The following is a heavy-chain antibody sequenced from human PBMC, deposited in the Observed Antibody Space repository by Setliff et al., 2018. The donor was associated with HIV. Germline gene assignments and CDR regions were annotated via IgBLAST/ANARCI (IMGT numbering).Heavy chain of an antibody. CDR3: ARRIYGNNPYFDY. D-gene: IGHD4-17*01. V-gene: IGHV4-39*07. CDR1: GGSISNNDYY. CDR2: IYHNGIT. Sequence: SETLSLTCSVSGGSISNNDYYWGWIRQPPGKGLEWIGSIYHNGITYYNPSLKSRVTISVDTSQNQFSLKLSSVTAADTAIYYCARRIYGNNPYFDYWSQGTLVTVSS. J-gene: IGHJ4*02.